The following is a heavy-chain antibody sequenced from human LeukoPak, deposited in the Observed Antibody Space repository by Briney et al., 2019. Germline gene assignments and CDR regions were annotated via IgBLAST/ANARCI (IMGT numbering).Heavy chain of an antibody. CDR1: GGSISSSNW. CDR3: ARTGYSSGWYRA. J-gene: IGHJ5*02. Sequence: TSETLSLTCAVSGGSISSSNWWSWVRQPPGKGLEWIGEIYHSGSTNYNPSLKSRVTISVDKSKNQFSLKLSSVTAADTAVYYCARTGYSSGWYRAWGQGTLVTVSS. V-gene: IGHV4-4*02. D-gene: IGHD6-19*01. CDR2: IYHSGST.